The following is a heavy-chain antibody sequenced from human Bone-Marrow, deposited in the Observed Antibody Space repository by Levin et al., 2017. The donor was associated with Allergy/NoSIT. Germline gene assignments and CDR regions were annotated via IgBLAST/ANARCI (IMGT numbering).Heavy chain of an antibody. J-gene: IGHJ4*02. CDR2: ISYDGSNK. D-gene: IGHD3-10*01. V-gene: IGHV3-30*18. CDR1: GISFSSYD. CDR3: AKEYGRFNYYGAGRSIDY. Sequence: LSLTCATSGISFSSYDMNWVRQAPGKGLEWVAIISYDGSNKDYGDSVKGRFTISRDNSKNTLYLQMNSLRTEDTAGYYCAKEYGRFNYYGAGRSIDYWGQGTLVIVSS.